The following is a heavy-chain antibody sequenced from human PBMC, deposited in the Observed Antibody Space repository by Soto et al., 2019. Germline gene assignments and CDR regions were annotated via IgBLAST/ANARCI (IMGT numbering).Heavy chain of an antibody. V-gene: IGHV3-23*01. CDR3: ARDYGDSYFDY. J-gene: IGHJ4*02. CDR1: GFTFSSYA. D-gene: IGHD4-17*01. CDR2: ISGSGGST. Sequence: GGSLRLSCAASGFTFSSYAMSWVRQAPGKGLEWVSAISGSGGSTYYADTVKGRFTISRDNSKNTLYLQMNSLRAEDTAVYYCARDYGDSYFDYWGQGTLVTVSS.